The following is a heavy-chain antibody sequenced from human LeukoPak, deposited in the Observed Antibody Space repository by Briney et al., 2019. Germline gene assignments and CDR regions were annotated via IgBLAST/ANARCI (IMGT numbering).Heavy chain of an antibody. CDR2: IYTSGST. CDR3: ARGGILTGYPYYFDY. CDR1: GGSISSYY. Sequence: SETLSLTCTVSGGSISSYYWSWIRQPAGKGLEWIGRIYTSGSTNYNPSLKSRVTMSVDTSKNQFSLKLSSVTAADTAVYYCARGGILTGYPYYFDYWGQGTLVTVSS. D-gene: IGHD3-9*01. V-gene: IGHV4-4*07. J-gene: IGHJ4*02.